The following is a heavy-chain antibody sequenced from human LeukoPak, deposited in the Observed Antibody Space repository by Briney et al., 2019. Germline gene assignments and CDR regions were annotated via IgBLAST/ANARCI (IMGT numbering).Heavy chain of an antibody. Sequence: ASVKVSCKASGYTFTSFGISWVRQAPGQGLEWLGWISTYNGNTNYAQKFQGRVTMTTDTSTSTAYMDLRSLRSDDTAVYYCARHRSRMVRGGDWFDPWGQGTLVTVSS. CDR2: ISTYNGNT. CDR1: GYTFTSFG. CDR3: ARHRSRMVRGGDWFDP. D-gene: IGHD3-10*01. V-gene: IGHV1-18*01. J-gene: IGHJ5*02.